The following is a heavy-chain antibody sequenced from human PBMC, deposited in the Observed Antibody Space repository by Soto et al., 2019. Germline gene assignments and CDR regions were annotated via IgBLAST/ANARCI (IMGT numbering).Heavy chain of an antibody. J-gene: IGHJ6*02. CDR1: GFTFRTYW. D-gene: IGHD4-17*01. V-gene: IGHV3-7*05. Sequence: EVQLVESGGGLVQPGGSLRLSCAASGFTFRTYWMSWVRQAPGKGLEWVGNVNQYGSENYYYVDSVKGRFTISRDNAENSVYLQMNSLRVEDTAVYYCARDTDNGYYGQDTWGMDVWGQGTTVFVSS. CDR2: VNQYGSENY. CDR3: ARDTDNGYYGQDTWGMDV.